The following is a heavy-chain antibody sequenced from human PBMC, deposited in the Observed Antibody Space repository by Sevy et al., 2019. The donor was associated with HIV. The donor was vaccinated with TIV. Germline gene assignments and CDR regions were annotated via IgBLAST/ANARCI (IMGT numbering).Heavy chain of an antibody. D-gene: IGHD3-9*01. V-gene: IGHV4-30-4*01. Sequence: SETLSLTCTVXGGXISNPDYNWSWIRQSPGKGLEWLGYIYYSGNTYYSPSLRSPISISIDTSKNQFSLTLMSVTAAXTAVXXCARVTGPXXWLDPXXQGALVTVSS. CDR2: IYYSGNT. CDR3: ARVTGPXXWLDP. J-gene: IGHJ5*02. CDR1: GGXISNPDYN.